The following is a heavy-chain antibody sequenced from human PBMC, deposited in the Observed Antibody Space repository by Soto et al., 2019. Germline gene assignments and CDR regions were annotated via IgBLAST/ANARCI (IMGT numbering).Heavy chain of an antibody. CDR3: ARELEDMVRGVMAPDY. CDR1: GFTFSDYY. J-gene: IGHJ4*02. Sequence: GGSLRLSCAASGFTFSDYYMSRIRQAPGKGLEWVSYISSSGSTIYYADSVKGRFTISRDNAKNSLYLQMNSLRAEDTAVYYCARELEDMVRGVMAPDYWGQGTLVTVSS. V-gene: IGHV3-11*01. D-gene: IGHD3-10*01. CDR2: ISSSGSTI.